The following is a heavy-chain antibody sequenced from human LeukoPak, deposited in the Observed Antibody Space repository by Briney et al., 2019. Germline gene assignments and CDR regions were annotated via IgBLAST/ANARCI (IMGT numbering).Heavy chain of an antibody. V-gene: IGHV3-30*02. J-gene: IGHJ4*02. CDR3: ARSLWELPTGGY. CDR1: GFTFSSNG. D-gene: IGHD1-26*01. CDR2: IQYDGSKK. Sequence: GGSLRLSCVASGFTFSSNGMHWVRQAPGKGLEWVTFIQYDGSKKYYADSVKGRFTISRDNSKNTLYLEMNSLRAEDTAVYYCARSLWELPTGGYWGQGTLVTVSS.